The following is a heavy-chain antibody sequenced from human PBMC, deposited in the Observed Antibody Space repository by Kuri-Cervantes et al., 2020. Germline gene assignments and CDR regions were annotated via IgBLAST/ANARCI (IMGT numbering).Heavy chain of an antibody. CDR2: INSDGSST. Sequence: GESLKISCAASGFPFSSYWMHWVRQAPGKGLVWVSRINSDGSSTSYADSVKGRFTIYRDNAKDTLYLQMNSLRAEDTAVYYCARVHCSGGSCYGGYYYGMDVWGQGTTVTVSS. CDR1: GFPFSSYW. J-gene: IGHJ6*02. CDR3: ARVHCSGGSCYGGYYYGMDV. V-gene: IGHV3-74*01. D-gene: IGHD2-15*01.